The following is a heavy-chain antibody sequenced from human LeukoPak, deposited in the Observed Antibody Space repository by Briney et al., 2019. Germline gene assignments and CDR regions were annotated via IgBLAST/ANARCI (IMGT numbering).Heavy chain of an antibody. Sequence: GGSLTLSCVVSGFTFSTYAMHWVRQAPGKGLEWVAVMSYDGSNTYYGDPVKGRFTISRDNSKNTLYLQMNSLRAEDTAVYYCARDELYYYVSSGYSDYWGQGTLVTVSS. D-gene: IGHD3-22*01. J-gene: IGHJ4*02. CDR2: MSYDGSNT. CDR1: GFTFSTYA. V-gene: IGHV3-30*04. CDR3: ARDELYYYVSSGYSDY.